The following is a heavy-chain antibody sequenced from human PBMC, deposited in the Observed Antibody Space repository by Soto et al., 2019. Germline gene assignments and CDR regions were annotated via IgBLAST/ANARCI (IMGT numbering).Heavy chain of an antibody. CDR2: ISDYNGNT. J-gene: IGHJ4*02. CDR3: ARVPRITIFVVVIIPYFDY. CDR1: GYTFTSYG. Sequence: QVQLVQSGAEVKKPGASVKVSCKASGYTFTSYGISWVRQAPGQGLEWMGWISDYNGNTNYAQKLQGRVTMTTDTSTSTAYIERRSQRSEHTAVYYCARVPRITIFVVVIIPYFDYWCQGTLVIVSS. V-gene: IGHV1-18*01. D-gene: IGHD3-3*01.